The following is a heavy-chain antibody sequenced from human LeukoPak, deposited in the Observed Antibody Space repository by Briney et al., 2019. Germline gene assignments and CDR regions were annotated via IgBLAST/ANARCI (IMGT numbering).Heavy chain of an antibody. CDR2: IYYSGST. D-gene: IGHD4-23*01. CDR1: GGSISSYY. CDR3: ARNLYGGNLNYFDY. Sequence: SETLSLTCTVSGGSISSYYWSWIRQPPGKGLEWVGYIYYSGSTNYNPSLKSRVTISVDTSKNQFSLKLSSVTAADTAVYYCARNLYGGNLNYFDYWGQGTLVTVSS. J-gene: IGHJ4*02. V-gene: IGHV4-59*01.